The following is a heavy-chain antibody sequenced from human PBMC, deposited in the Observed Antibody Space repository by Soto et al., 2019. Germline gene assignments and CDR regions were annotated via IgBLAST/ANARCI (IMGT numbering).Heavy chain of an antibody. CDR3: VKFQGFLGNLPHRNWKGSHFDY. V-gene: IGHV3-64D*06. J-gene: IGHJ4*02. D-gene: IGHD1-20*01. CDR1: GFTFSSYA. Sequence: PGGSLRLSCSASGFTFSSYAMHWVRQAPGKGLEYVSAISSNGGSTYYADSVKGRFTISRDNSKNTLYLQMSSLRAEDTAVYYCVKFQGFLGNLPHRNWKGSHFDYWGQGTLVTVSS. CDR2: ISSNGGST.